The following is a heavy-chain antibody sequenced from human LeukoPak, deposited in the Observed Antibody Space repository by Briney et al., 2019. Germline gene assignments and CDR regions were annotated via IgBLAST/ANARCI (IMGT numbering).Heavy chain of an antibody. J-gene: IGHJ4*02. Sequence: SETLSLTCIVSGYSISSGYYWGWIWQPPGKGLEWIGSMYQSGSTHYNPSLKSRVTISVDTSKNQFSLKLSSVTAADTAVYYCARGGTRLLPDYCGQGTLVTVSS. CDR1: GYSISSGYY. CDR2: MYQSGST. D-gene: IGHD1-26*01. V-gene: IGHV4-38-2*02. CDR3: ARGGTRLLPDY.